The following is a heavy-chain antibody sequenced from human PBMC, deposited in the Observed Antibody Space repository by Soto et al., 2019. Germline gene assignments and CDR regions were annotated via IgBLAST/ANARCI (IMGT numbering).Heavy chain of an antibody. Sequence: GGSLRLSCAASGFTFSSYGMHWVRQAPGKGLEWVAVIWYDGSNKYYADSVKGRFTISRDNSKNTLYLQMNSLRAEDTAVYYCARGPAGDGYNWSLGYWGQGTLVTVSS. CDR1: GFTFSSYG. D-gene: IGHD5-12*01. CDR2: IWYDGSNK. CDR3: ARGPAGDGYNWSLGY. J-gene: IGHJ4*02. V-gene: IGHV3-33*01.